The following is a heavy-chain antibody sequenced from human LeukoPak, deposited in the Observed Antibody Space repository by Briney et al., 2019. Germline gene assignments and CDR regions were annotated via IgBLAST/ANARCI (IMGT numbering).Heavy chain of an antibody. D-gene: IGHD3-9*01. CDR1: GGSFSGYY. J-gene: IGHJ4*02. CDR2: INHSGST. Sequence: SETLSLTCAVYGGSFSGYYWSWIRHPPGKGLEWIGEINHSGSTNYNPSLKSRVTISVDTSKNQFSLKLSSVTAADTAVYYCARGPRYFDWLLQRFDYWGQGTLVTVSS. V-gene: IGHV4-34*01. CDR3: ARGPRYFDWLLQRFDY.